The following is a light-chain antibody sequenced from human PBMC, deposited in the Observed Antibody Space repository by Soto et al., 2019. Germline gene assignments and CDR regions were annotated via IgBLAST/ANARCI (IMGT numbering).Light chain of an antibody. V-gene: IGKV1-39*01. J-gene: IGKJ5*01. Sequence: DIQLTQSPSSLSASLGDRVTISCRASQNIDNFLHWYQQKSGKAPELLIYAASSLRDGVPSRFSGSGFGTEFILTINNLQPEDFATYYCQQSSSSPPITFGQGTRLDI. CDR2: AAS. CDR1: QNIDNF. CDR3: QQSSSSPPIT.